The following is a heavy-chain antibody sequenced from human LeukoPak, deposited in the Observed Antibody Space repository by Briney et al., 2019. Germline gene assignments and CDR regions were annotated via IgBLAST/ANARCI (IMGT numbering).Heavy chain of an antibody. CDR3: ARGQLAARIFDY. V-gene: IGHV4-30-4*08. CDR2: IYYSGST. CDR1: GGSISSGDYY. J-gene: IGHJ4*02. Sequence: SQTLSLTCTVSGGSISSGDYYWSWIRQPPGKGLEWIGYIYYSGSTYYNPSLKSRVTISVDTSKNQFSLKLSSVTAADTAVYYCARGQLAARIFDYWGQGTLVTVSS. D-gene: IGHD6-6*01.